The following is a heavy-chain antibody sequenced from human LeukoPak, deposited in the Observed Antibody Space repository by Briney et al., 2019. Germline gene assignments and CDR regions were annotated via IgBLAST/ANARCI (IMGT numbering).Heavy chain of an antibody. CDR2: ISSNGGST. J-gene: IGHJ4*02. CDR3: ARATGSSGPIGY. D-gene: IGHD6-19*01. Sequence: PGGSLRLSCAASGFTFSSYAMYWVRQAPGKGLEYFSAISSNGGSTYYANSVKGRFTISRDNSKNTLYLQMGSLRAEDMAVYYCARATGSSGPIGYWGQGTLVTVSS. V-gene: IGHV3-64*01. CDR1: GFTFSSYA.